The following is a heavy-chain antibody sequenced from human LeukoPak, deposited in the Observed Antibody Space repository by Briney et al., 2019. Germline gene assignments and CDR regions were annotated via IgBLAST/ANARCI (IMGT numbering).Heavy chain of an antibody. Sequence: GASVKVSCKASGGTFSSYAISWVRQAPGQGLEWMGGIIPIFGTANYAQKFQGRVTITTDESTSTAYMELSSLRAEDTAVYYCARDGNRYPFDYWGQGTLVTVSS. J-gene: IGHJ4*02. V-gene: IGHV1-69*05. CDR1: GGTFSSYA. D-gene: IGHD4-23*01. CDR2: IIPIFGTA. CDR3: ARDGNRYPFDY.